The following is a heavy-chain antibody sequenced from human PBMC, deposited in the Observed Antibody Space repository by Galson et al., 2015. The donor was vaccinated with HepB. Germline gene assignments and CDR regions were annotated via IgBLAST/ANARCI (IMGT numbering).Heavy chain of an antibody. CDR1: GFTFSNVW. D-gene: IGHD3-16*01. CDR2: IKSKTDGGTT. V-gene: IGHV3-15*07. J-gene: IGHJ4*02. CDR3: TTSRTYYDYVWGSFESADLDY. Sequence: SLRLSCAASGFTFSNVWMNWVRQAPGKGLEWVGRIKSKTDGGTTDYAAPVKGRFTISRDDSKNTLYLQMNSLRTEDTAVYYCTTSRTYYDYVWGSFESADLDYWGQGTLVTVSS.